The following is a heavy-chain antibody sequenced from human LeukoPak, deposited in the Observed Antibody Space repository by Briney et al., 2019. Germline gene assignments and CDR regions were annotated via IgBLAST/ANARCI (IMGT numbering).Heavy chain of an antibody. Sequence: ASVKVSCKASGYTFTSYAMHWVRQAPGQRLEWMGWINAGNGNTKYSQKFQGRVTITRDTSASTAYMELSSLRSEDTAVYYCARDTRRYCSGGSCYSWGYWGQGTLATVSS. CDR2: INAGNGNT. J-gene: IGHJ4*02. CDR1: GYTFTSYA. CDR3: ARDTRRYCSGGSCYSWGY. D-gene: IGHD2-15*01. V-gene: IGHV1-3*01.